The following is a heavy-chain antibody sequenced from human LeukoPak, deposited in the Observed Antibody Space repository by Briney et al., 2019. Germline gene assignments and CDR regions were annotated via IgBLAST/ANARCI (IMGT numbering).Heavy chain of an antibody. Sequence: PGGSLRLSCAASGFTFSSYGMNWVRQAPGKGLEWVANVNQGGSEKNYVDSVKGRFTISRDNAKNSLYLQMNSLGVEDTAVYYCARDPDPIVGVSFDYWGQGTLVTVSS. CDR3: ARDPDPIVGVSFDY. CDR1: GFTFSSYG. D-gene: IGHD1-26*01. J-gene: IGHJ4*02. V-gene: IGHV3-7*01. CDR2: VNQGGSEK.